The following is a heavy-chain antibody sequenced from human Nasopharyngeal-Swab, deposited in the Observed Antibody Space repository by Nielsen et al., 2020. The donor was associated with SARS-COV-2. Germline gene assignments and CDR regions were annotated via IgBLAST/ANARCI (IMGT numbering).Heavy chain of an antibody. CDR3: ARTIAVAGGFYYYGMDV. D-gene: IGHD6-19*01. V-gene: IGHV4-31*03. CDR2: IYYSGST. CDR1: GGSICSGGYY. Sequence: SETLSLTCTVSGGSICSGGYYWSWIRQHPGKGLEWIGYIYYSGSTYYNPSLKSRVTISVDTSKNQFSLKLSSVTAADTAVYYCARTIAVAGGFYYYGMDVWGQGTTVTVSS. J-gene: IGHJ6*02.